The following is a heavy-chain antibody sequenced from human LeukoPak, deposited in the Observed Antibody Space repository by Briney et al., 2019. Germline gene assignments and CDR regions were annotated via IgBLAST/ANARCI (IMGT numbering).Heavy chain of an antibody. CDR1: GFTFSSYW. Sequence: GGSLRLSCAASGFTFSSYWMSWVRQAPGKGLEWVANIKQDGSEKYYVDSVKGRFTISRDNAKNSLYLQMNSLRAEDTAVYYCARSWAGMYYPFYYFDYWGQGALVTVSP. J-gene: IGHJ4*02. CDR3: ARSWAGMYYPFYYFDY. D-gene: IGHD1-26*01. CDR2: IKQDGSEK. V-gene: IGHV3-7*01.